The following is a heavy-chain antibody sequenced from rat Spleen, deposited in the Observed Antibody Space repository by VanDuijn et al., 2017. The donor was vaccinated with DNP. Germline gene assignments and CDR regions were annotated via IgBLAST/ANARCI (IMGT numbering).Heavy chain of an antibody. Sequence: EVQLVESGGGLVQPGRSLKLSCAASGFTFSDYYMAWVRQAPTKGLEWVAYSNYDGGSTYNGDSVKGRFTISRDNAKRTLYLQINSLRSEDMATYYCTRHVLPLRVWDYWGQGVMVTVSS. J-gene: IGHJ2*01. CDR3: TRHVLPLRVWDY. D-gene: IGHD1-4*01. CDR1: GFTFSDYY. V-gene: IGHV5-22*01. CDR2: SNYDGGST.